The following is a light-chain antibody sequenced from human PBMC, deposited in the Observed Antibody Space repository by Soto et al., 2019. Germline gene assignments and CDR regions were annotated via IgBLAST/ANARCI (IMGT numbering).Light chain of an antibody. V-gene: IGLV3-21*04. Sequence: SYELTQPPSVSVAPGKTARITCGGNNIGSKSVHWYQQKPGQAPVLVIYYDSDRPSGIPERFSGSNSGNTATLTISRVEAGDEADYYCQVWDSSSDHAGVVFGGGTK. CDR2: YDS. J-gene: IGLJ2*01. CDR1: NIGSKS. CDR3: QVWDSSSDHAGVV.